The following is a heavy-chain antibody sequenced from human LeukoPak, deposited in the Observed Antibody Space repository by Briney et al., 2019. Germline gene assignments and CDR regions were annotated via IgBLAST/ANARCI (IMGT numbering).Heavy chain of an antibody. CDR3: AATSRMGYFDY. CDR1: GFTFDDYA. D-gene: IGHD2-8*01. Sequence: PGGSLRPSCAASGFTFDDYAMHWVRQAPGKGLEWVSGISWNSGSIGYADSVKGRFTISRDNAKNSLYLQMNSLRAEDTALYYCAATSRMGYFDYWGQGTLVTVSS. V-gene: IGHV3-9*01. CDR2: ISWNSGSI. J-gene: IGHJ4*02.